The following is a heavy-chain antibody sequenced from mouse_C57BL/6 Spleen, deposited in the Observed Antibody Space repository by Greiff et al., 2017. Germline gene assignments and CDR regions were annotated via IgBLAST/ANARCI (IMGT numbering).Heavy chain of an antibody. D-gene: IGHD1-1*01. J-gene: IGHJ2*01. CDR3: AREGYGSRY. CDR2: INPNNGGT. V-gene: IGHV1-26*01. CDR1: GYTFTDYY. Sequence: EVQLQQSGPELVKPGASVKISCKASGYTFTDYYMNWVKQSHGKSLEWIGDINPNNGGTSYNQKFKGKATLTVDKSSSTAYMELRSLTSEDSSVYYCAREGYGSRYWGQGTTLTVSS.